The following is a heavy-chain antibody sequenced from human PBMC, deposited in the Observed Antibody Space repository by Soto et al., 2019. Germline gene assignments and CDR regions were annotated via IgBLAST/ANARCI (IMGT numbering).Heavy chain of an antibody. J-gene: IGHJ3*02. V-gene: IGHV3-48*03. CDR1: GFDFRSYE. Sequence: GSLRISCLASGFDFRSYEMNWVRQAPGKGLEWVSNIRANDESIYYADSVKGRVSVSRDNAKNSLFLEMNSLRVDDTAVYYCARETLRDAIDIWGQGTMVTVSS. CDR2: IRANDESI. CDR3: ARETLRDAIDI.